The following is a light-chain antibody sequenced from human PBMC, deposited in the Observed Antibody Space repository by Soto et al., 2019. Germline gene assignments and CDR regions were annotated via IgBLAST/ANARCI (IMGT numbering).Light chain of an antibody. CDR1: QTISSW. J-gene: IGKJ1*01. CDR3: QQYSYYST. CDR2: DAS. V-gene: IGKV1-5*01. Sequence: DIQMTQSPSTLSGSVGDRVTITCRASQTISSWLAWYQQKPGKAPNLLIYDASTLERGVPSRFSGTGSGTEFTLAISSLQPEDFATYYCQQYSYYSTFGQGTKVDIK.